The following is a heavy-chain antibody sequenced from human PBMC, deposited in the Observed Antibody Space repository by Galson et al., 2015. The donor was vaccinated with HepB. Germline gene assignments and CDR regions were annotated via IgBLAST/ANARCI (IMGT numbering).Heavy chain of an antibody. V-gene: IGHV1-46*01. J-gene: IGHJ5*02. D-gene: IGHD6-25*01. CDR3: ARDLLAAGGFDP. Sequence: SVKVSCKASGYTFISYHMHWVRQAPGQGLEWMGILNPSGGSSTYAQRFQGRVTMTRDTSTSTVYMELSSLRSEDTAVYYCARDLLAAGGFDPWGQGTLVTVSS. CDR2: LNPSGGSS. CDR1: GYTFISYH.